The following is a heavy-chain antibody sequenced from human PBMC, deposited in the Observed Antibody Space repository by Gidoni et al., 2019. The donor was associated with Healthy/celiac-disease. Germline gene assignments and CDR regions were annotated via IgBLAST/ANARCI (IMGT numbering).Heavy chain of an antibody. D-gene: IGHD3-10*01. CDR2: IKQDGSEK. Sequence: EVQLVESGGGLVQPGGSLRLSCAASGFTFSSYWMSWVRQAPGKGLEWVANIKQDGSEKYYVDSVKGRFTISRDNAKNSLYLQMNSLRAEDTAVYYCARDRFYYGSGSYGMDVWGQGTTVTVSS. CDR3: ARDRFYYGSGSYGMDV. J-gene: IGHJ6*02. V-gene: IGHV3-7*01. CDR1: GFTFSSYW.